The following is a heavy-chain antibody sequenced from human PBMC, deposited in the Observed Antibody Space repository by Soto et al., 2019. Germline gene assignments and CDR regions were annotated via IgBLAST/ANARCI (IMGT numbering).Heavy chain of an antibody. D-gene: IGHD6-6*01. CDR2: ISTDGSFT. V-gene: IGHV3-74*03. Sequence: EVQLVESGGGLVQPGGSLRLSCTASGFTFSSHWMHWVRQAPGQGLEGVSRISTDGSFTTYADSVKGRFTISRDNAKNTVVLQMNSLRAEDTAVYYGARPRSKSSSGFYVWGHGTMVTVSS. J-gene: IGHJ3*01. CDR1: GFTFSSHW. CDR3: ARPRSKSSSGFYV.